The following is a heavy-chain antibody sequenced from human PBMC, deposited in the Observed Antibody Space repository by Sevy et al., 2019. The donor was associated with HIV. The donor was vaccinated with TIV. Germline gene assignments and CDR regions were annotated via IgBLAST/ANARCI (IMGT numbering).Heavy chain of an antibody. D-gene: IGHD4-17*01. CDR2: IRNDGSTK. Sequence: GGSLRLSCAASGFIFKSYGMHWVRQAPGKGLEWVTFIRNDGSTKSYADSVRGRFTASRDNPKNTLYLQMNSLRPEDTAVYYCVKGPHPAVTTSYALDVWGQGTTVTVSS. V-gene: IGHV3-30*02. J-gene: IGHJ6*02. CDR1: GFIFKSYG. CDR3: VKGPHPAVTTSYALDV.